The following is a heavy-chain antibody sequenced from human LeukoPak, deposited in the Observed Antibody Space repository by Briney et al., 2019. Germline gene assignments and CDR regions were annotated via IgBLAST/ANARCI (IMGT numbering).Heavy chain of an antibody. J-gene: IGHJ5*02. V-gene: IGHV1-8*03. CDR1: GRTFTSYD. Sequence: ASVKVSCKASGRTFTSYDINWVRQATGQGLEWMGWMNPNSGNTGYAQKFQGRVTITRNTSISTAYMELSSLRSEDTAVYYCARGVAVAGTLLDPWGQGTLVTVSS. CDR2: MNPNSGNT. D-gene: IGHD6-19*01. CDR3: ARGVAVAGTLLDP.